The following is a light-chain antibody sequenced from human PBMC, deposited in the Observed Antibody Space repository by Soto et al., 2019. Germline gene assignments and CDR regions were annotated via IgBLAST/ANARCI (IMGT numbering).Light chain of an antibody. CDR1: SSDVGGYNY. CDR2: EVS. Sequence: QSALTQPPSASGSPGQSVTISCTGTSSDVGGYNYVSCYQQHPGKAPKLMIYEVSKRPSGVPDRFSGSKSGNTASLTVSGLQAEDEADYYCSLYVGNNNLVFGGGTKLTVL. CDR3: SLYVGNNNLV. V-gene: IGLV2-8*01. J-gene: IGLJ2*01.